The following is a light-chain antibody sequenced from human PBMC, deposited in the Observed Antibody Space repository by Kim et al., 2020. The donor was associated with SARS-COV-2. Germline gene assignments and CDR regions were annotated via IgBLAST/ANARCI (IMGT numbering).Light chain of an antibody. CDR2: RDN. CDR1: NIVRKN. Sequence: SYELTQPPSVSVALGQTATITCGGSNIVRKNVHWYQQKPGQAPVLVIYRDNNRPSGIPERFSGSNSGNTATLTINRAQAGDEADYFCQVWDSSAVVFGGGPQLTVL. J-gene: IGLJ3*02. CDR3: QVWDSSAVV. V-gene: IGLV3-9*01.